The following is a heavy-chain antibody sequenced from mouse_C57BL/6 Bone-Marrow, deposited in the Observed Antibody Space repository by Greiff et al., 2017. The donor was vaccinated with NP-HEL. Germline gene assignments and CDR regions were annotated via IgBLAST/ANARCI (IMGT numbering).Heavy chain of an antibody. D-gene: IGHD1-1*01. CDR3: ARGTTVVATPAWFAY. CDR1: GYTFTSYW. Sequence: VQLQQSGAELVKPGASVKLSCKASGYTFTSYWMHWVKQRPGRGLEWIGRIDPNSGGTKYNEKFKSKATLTVDKPSSTDYMQLSSLTSEDAAVYYCARGTTVVATPAWFAYWGQGTLVTVSA. J-gene: IGHJ3*01. V-gene: IGHV1-72*01. CDR2: IDPNSGGT.